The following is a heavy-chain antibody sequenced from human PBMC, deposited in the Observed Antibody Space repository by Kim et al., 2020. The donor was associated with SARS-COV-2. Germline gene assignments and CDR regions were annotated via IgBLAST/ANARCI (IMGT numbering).Heavy chain of an antibody. D-gene: IGHD1-26*01. CDR3: ARQAGSATSYSGSYYGVDDGMDV. J-gene: IGHJ6*02. V-gene: IGHV5-51*01. CDR1: GYSFTSYW. CDR2: IYPGDSDT. Sequence: GESLKISCKGSGYSFTSYWIGWVRQMPGKGLEWMGIIYPGDSDTRYSPSFQGQVTISADKSISTAYLQWSSLKASDTAMYYCARQAGSATSYSGSYYGVDDGMDVWGQGTTVTVSS.